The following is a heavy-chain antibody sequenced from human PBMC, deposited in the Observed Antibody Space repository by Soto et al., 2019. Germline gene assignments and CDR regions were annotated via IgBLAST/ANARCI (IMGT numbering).Heavy chain of an antibody. J-gene: IGHJ4*02. CDR2: IFHTGST. Sequence: SETLSLTCAGSGGSISNSNWWGWVRQPPGKGLEWIGEIFHTGSTTYNPSLKSRVTMSVDKSKNQFSLKLTSVTAADTAVYYCARCYFDMWYLFDYWAQRTLDIVSS. V-gene: IGHV4-4*02. D-gene: IGHD3-22*01. CDR3: ARCYFDMWYLFDY. CDR1: GGSISNSNW.